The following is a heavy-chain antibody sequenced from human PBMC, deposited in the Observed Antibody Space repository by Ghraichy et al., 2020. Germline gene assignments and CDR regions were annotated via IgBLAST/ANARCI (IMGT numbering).Heavy chain of an antibody. D-gene: IGHD7-27*01. V-gene: IGHV3-23*01. CDR2: ISGSGGST. Sequence: LTCAASGFTFSSYAMNWVRQAPGKGLEWVSAISGSGGSTYYADSVKGRFTISRDNSKNTLYLQMNSLRAEDTAVYYCAKDAGDRYWYFDLWGRGTLVTVSS. CDR3: AKDAGDRYWYFDL. J-gene: IGHJ2*01. CDR1: GFTFSSYA.